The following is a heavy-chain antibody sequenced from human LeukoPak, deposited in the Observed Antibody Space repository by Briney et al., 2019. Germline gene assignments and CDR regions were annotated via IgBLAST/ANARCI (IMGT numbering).Heavy chain of an antibody. CDR2: ISSSSYI. J-gene: IGHJ4*02. CDR3: ARCPVIAANFDY. CDR1: GFTFSSYS. D-gene: IGHD6-6*01. Sequence: GGSLRLSCAASGFTFSSYSMNWARQAPGKGLEWVSSISSSSYIYYADSVKGRFTISRDNAKNSLYLQMNSLRAEDTAVYYCARCPVIAANFDYWGQGTLVTVSS. V-gene: IGHV3-21*01.